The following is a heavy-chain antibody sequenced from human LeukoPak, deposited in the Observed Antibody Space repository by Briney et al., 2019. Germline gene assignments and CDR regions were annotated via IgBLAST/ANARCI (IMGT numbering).Heavy chain of an antibody. CDR2: IYSGGPT. J-gene: IGHJ4*02. CDR1: GFTVSLYY. V-gene: IGHV3-53*01. D-gene: IGHD2-2*01. CDR3: AKDLEHYQYYFDY. Sequence: GGSLRLSCAASGFTVSLYYMTWVRQAPGKGLEWVSVIYSGGPTYYADSVKGRFTISRDNSKNTLYLQMNSLRAEDTAVYYCAKDLEHYQYYFDYWGQGTLVTVSS.